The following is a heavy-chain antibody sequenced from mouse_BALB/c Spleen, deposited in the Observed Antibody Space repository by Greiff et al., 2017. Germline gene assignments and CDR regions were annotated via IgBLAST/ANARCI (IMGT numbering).Heavy chain of an antibody. J-gene: IGHJ2*01. CDR1: GFSLTSYG. D-gene: IGHD2-1*01. CDR3: AREYGNYVMNYYFDY. CDR2: IWAGGST. V-gene: IGHV2-9*02. Sequence: QVQLKESGPGLVAPSQSLSITCTVSGFSLTSYGVHWVRQPPGKGLEWLGVIWAGGSTNYNSALMSRLSISKDNSKSQVFLKMNSLQTDDTAMYYCAREYGNYVMNYYFDYWGQGTTLTVSS.